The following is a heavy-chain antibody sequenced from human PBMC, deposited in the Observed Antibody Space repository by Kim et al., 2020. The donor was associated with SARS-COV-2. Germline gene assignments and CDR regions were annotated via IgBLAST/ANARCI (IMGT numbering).Heavy chain of an antibody. CDR1: GYTFTSYA. J-gene: IGHJ6*02. Sequence: ASVKVSCNASGYTFTSYAMNWVRQAPGQGLEWMGWINTNTGNPTYAQGFTGRFVFSLDTSVSTAYLQISSLKAEDTAVYYCARDSERDDILTDTNYYYYGMDVWGQGTTVTVSS. CDR3: ARDSERDDILTDTNYYYYGMDV. V-gene: IGHV7-4-1*02. CDR2: INTNTGNP. D-gene: IGHD3-9*01.